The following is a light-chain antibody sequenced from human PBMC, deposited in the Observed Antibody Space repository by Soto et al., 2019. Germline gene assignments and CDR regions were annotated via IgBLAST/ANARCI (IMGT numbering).Light chain of an antibody. CDR2: DAS. Sequence: EIVMTQSPATLSVSPGERATLSCRASQSVSSKLAWYQQKPGQAPRLLIYDASIRATGIPDRFIGSGSVTEFTLTITSLQSEYFAVYYFQQYNNWPPFTFGPGTKVDI. V-gene: IGKV3-15*01. CDR3: QQYNNWPPFT. CDR1: QSVSSK. J-gene: IGKJ3*01.